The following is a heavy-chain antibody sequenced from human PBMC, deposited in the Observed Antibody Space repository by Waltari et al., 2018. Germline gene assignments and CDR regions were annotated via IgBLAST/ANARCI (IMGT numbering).Heavy chain of an antibody. CDR3: ARDGFSPTGVAEVGGVDH. Sequence: QVQLVESGGGVVQPGRSLRLSCAASGFTFSSYAMHWVRQAPGKGLEWVAVISYDGSNKYYADSVKGRFTISRDNSKNTLYLQMNSLRAEDTAVYYCARDGFSPTGVAEVGGVDHWGQGTLVTVSS. CDR2: ISYDGSNK. V-gene: IGHV3-30*04. J-gene: IGHJ4*02. CDR1: GFTFSSYA. D-gene: IGHD3-16*01.